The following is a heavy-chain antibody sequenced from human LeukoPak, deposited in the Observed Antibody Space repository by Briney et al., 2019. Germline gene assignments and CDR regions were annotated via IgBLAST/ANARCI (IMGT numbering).Heavy chain of an antibody. D-gene: IGHD6-13*01. CDR1: GGSISSGDYY. V-gene: IGHV4-31*03. CDR2: IYYSGST. CDR3: ATRFGSSWFDP. J-gene: IGHJ5*02. Sequence: PSETLSLTCTVSGGSISSGDYYWSWIRQHPGKGLEWIGYIYYSGSTYYNPSLKSRVTISVDTSKNQFSLKLSSVTAADTAVYYCATRFGSSWFDPWGQGTLVTVSS.